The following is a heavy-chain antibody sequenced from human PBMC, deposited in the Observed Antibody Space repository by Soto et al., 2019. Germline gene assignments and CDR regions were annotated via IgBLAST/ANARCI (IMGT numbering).Heavy chain of an antibody. Sequence: SVKVSCKASGGTFSSYAISWVRQAPGQGLEWMGGIIPIFGTANYAQKFQGRVTITADESTSTAYMELSSLRSEDTAVYYCARTYCSSTSCYTRGTYYYYGMDVWGQGTTVTVSS. CDR1: GGTFSSYA. J-gene: IGHJ6*02. V-gene: IGHV1-69*13. CDR3: ARTYCSSTSCYTRGTYYYYGMDV. CDR2: IIPIFGTA. D-gene: IGHD2-2*02.